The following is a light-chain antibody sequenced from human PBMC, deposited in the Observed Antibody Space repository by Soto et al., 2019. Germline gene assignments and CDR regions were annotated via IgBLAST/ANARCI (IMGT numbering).Light chain of an antibody. Sequence: EIVMTQSPATLSVSPGERATLSCRASQSVSSNLAWYQQKPGQAPSLLIYDISARATGIPTRFSGSGSGTEFTLTFSSLQSEDFAVYYCQQYTDWPLTFGGGTKVEIK. CDR1: QSVSSN. J-gene: IGKJ4*01. V-gene: IGKV3D-15*01. CDR2: DIS. CDR3: QQYTDWPLT.